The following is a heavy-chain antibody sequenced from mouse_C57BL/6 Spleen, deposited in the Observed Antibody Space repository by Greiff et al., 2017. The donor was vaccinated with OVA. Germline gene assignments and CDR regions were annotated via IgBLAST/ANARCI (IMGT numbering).Heavy chain of an antibody. V-gene: IGHV5-17*01. Sequence: EVQLVESGGGLVKPGGSLKLSCAASGFTFSDYGMHWVRQAPEKGLEWVAYISSGSSTIYYADTVKGRFTISRDNAKNTLFLQMTSLRSEDTAMYYCASTTTYYFDDWGQGTTLTVSS. CDR1: GFTFSDYG. D-gene: IGHD1-1*01. CDR2: ISSGSSTI. CDR3: ASTTTYYFDD. J-gene: IGHJ2*01.